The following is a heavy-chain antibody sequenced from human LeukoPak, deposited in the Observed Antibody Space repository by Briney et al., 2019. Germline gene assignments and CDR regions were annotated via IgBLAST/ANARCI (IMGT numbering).Heavy chain of an antibody. D-gene: IGHD3-3*01. CDR2: IRYDGSNK. Sequence: GGSLRLSCAASGFTFSSYGMHWVRQAPGKGLEWVAVIRYDGSNKYYADSVKGRFTISRDNSKNTLYLQMNSLRAEDTAVCYCARDRNGWFDYWGQGTLVTVSS. CDR1: GFTFSSYG. V-gene: IGHV3-33*01. CDR3: ARDRNGWFDY. J-gene: IGHJ4*02.